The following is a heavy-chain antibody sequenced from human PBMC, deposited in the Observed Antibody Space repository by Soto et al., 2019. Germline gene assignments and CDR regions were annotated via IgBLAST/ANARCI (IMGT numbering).Heavy chain of an antibody. CDR2: IKSKTDGGTT. CDR1: GFTFSNAW. V-gene: IGHV3-15*01. J-gene: IGHJ4*02. CDR3: TTPVIVGASPFDY. D-gene: IGHD1-26*01. Sequence: GESLKISCAASGFTFSNAWMSWVRQAPGKGLEWVGRIKSKTDGGTTDYAAPVKGRFTISRDDSKNTLYLQMNSLKTEDTAVYYCTTPVIVGASPFDYWGQGTLVTVSS.